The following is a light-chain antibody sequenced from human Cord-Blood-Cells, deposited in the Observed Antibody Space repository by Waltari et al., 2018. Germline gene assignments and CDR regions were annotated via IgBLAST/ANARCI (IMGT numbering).Light chain of an antibody. CDR2: DAS. CDR1: QSVSSY. Sequence: IVLTQSPATLSLSPGERATLSCRASQSVSSYLAWSQQKPGQAPRLLIYDASNRATGIPARFSGSGSGTDFTLTISSLEPEDFAVYYCQQRSNWPLTFGPGTKVDIK. J-gene: IGKJ3*01. V-gene: IGKV3-11*01. CDR3: QQRSNWPLT.